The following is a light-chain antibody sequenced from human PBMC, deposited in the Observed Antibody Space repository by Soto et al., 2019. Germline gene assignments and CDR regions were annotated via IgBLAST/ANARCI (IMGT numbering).Light chain of an antibody. CDR2: ESN. CDR1: SSNIGNNY. J-gene: IGLJ3*02. V-gene: IGLV1-51*02. CDR3: GTWENRLSAWV. Sequence: QSVLTQPPSVSAAPGQKVTISCSGSSSNIGNNYVSWYQQLPGTAPKLLIYESNKRYSGIPDRFSASKSGTSATLGITGLQTGDEADYYCGTWENRLSAWVFGGGTKLTVL.